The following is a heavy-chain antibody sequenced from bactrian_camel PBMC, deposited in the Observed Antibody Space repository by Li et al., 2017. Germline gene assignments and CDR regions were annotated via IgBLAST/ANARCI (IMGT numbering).Heavy chain of an antibody. Sequence: HVQLVESGGALVQPGGSLRLSCAASGFTFSAYSIHWVRQAPGKGPEWVSGINSEGGRIDYADSVKDRFTISRDNAKNMLYLQLNSLKTEDSAMYYCATDMPSDYWGQGTQVTVS. CDR2: INSEGGRI. J-gene: IGHJ4*01. V-gene: IGHV3S1*01. CDR1: GFTFSAYS. CDR3: ATDMPSDY.